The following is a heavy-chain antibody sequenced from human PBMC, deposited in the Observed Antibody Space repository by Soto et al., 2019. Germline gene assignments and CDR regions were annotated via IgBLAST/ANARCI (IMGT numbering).Heavy chain of an antibody. J-gene: IGHJ4*02. D-gene: IGHD1-26*01. Sequence: EVQLVESGEGLVQPGGSLRLSCAASGFTFSSYAMHWVRQAPGKGLEYVSAISSNGGSTYYADSVKGRFTISRDNSKNTLYLQMGSLRTEDTAVYYCAKASAGGATNLLLDFWGQGTLVTVSS. CDR3: AKASAGGATNLLLDF. CDR2: ISSNGGST. V-gene: IGHV3-64*02. CDR1: GFTFSSYA.